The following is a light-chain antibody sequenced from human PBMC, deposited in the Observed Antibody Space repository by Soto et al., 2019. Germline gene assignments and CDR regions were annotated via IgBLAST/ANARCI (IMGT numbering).Light chain of an antibody. CDR2: DVS. Sequence: QSVLTQPASVSGSPGQSITISCTGTSSDVGGYNSVSWYQHHPGKAPKLMIFDVSDRPSGVSSRFSGSKSGNTASLTISGLQAEDEADYYCSSYTTSSTPHYVFGPGTKLPVL. CDR1: SSDVGGYNS. J-gene: IGLJ1*01. V-gene: IGLV2-14*03. CDR3: SSYTTSSTPHYV.